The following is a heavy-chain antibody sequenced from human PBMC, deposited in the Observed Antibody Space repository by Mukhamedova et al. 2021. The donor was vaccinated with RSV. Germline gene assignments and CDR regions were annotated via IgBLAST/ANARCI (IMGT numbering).Heavy chain of an antibody. CDR3: ARDFVGEQQHRWINWFDP. J-gene: IGHJ5*02. V-gene: IGHV1-69*04. D-gene: IGHD6-13*01. Sequence: QWYQRRVTITADKSTSTAYMELSSLRSEDTAVYYCARDFVGEQQHRWINWFDPWGQGTLVTVSS.